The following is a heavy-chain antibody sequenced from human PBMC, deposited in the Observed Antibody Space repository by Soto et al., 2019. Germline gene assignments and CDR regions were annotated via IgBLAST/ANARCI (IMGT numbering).Heavy chain of an antibody. CDR2: ISGSGGST. D-gene: IGHD1-26*01. Sequence: EVQLLESGGGLVQPGGSLRLSCAASGFTVSSYAMRWVRQAPVKGLEWVSAISGSGGSTYYADSVKGRFTISRDNSKNTLSLQMNSLRAEDTAVYYCARRGSGSYYDYWGQGTLVTVSS. V-gene: IGHV3-23*01. CDR1: GFTVSSYA. CDR3: ARRGSGSYYDY. J-gene: IGHJ4*02.